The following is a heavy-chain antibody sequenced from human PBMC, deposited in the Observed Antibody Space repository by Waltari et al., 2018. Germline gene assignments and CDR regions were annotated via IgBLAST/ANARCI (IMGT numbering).Heavy chain of an antibody. D-gene: IGHD1-1*01. CDR2: IIPIFGTA. J-gene: IGHJ4*02. CDR1: GGTFSSYA. Sequence: QVQLVQSGAEVQKTGSSVKVSCKASGGTFSSYAITWVRQAPGQGLEWMGGIIPIFGTANYAQKFQGRVTITADESTSTAYMELSSLRSEDTAVYYCARLEMATTGDYWGQGTLVTVSS. CDR3: ARLEMATTGDY. V-gene: IGHV1-69*01.